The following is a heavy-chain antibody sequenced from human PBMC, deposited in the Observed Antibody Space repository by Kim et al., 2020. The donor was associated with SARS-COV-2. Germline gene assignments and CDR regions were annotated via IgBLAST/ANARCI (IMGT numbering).Heavy chain of an antibody. D-gene: IGHD6-13*01. CDR3: ARGGSRSWYYYFDY. Sequence: NPSLKSRVTISVDTSKNQFSLKLSSVTAADTAVYYCARGGSRSWYYYFDYWGQGTLVTVSS. V-gene: IGHV4-31*02. J-gene: IGHJ4*02.